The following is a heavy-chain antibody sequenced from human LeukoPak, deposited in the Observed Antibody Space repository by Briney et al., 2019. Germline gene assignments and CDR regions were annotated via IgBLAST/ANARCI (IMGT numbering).Heavy chain of an antibody. CDR2: IYYSGST. J-gene: IGHJ5*02. V-gene: IGHV4-59*08. D-gene: IGHD1-7*01. CDR3: ASNWNYGWFGP. CDR1: GGSISSYY. Sequence: SETLSLTCTVSGGSISSYYWSWIRQPPGKGLEWIGYIYYSGSTNYNPSLKSRVTISVDTSKNQFSLKLSSVTAADTAVYYCASNWNYGWFGPWGQGTLVTVSS.